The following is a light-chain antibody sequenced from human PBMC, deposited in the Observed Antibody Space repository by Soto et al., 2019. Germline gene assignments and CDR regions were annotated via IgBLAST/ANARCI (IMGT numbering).Light chain of an antibody. CDR3: SSYTGSSTYVV. Sequence: QSALTQPASVSGSPGQSITISCTGTSSDVGGYNYVSWYQQHPGKAPKLMIYDVNNRPSGVSNRFSSSKSGNTASLTISGLQAEYEADYYCSSYTGSSTYVVFGGGTKLTVL. V-gene: IGLV2-14*01. J-gene: IGLJ2*01. CDR1: SSDVGGYNY. CDR2: DVN.